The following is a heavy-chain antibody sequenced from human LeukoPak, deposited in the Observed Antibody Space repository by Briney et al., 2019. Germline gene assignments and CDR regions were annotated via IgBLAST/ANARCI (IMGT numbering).Heavy chain of an antibody. Sequence: PSETLSLTCAVYGGSFSGYYWSWIRQPPGKGLEWIGEINHSGSTNYNPSLKSRATISVDTTKNQFSLKLSSVTAADTAVYYCARGRSYSGYWGQGTLVTVSS. V-gene: IGHV4-34*01. CDR2: INHSGST. J-gene: IGHJ4*02. CDR3: ARGRSYSGY. D-gene: IGHD1-26*01. CDR1: GGSFSGYY.